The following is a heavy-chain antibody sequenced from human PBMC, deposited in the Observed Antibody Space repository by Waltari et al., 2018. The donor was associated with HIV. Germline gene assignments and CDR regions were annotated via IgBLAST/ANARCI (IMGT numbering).Heavy chain of an antibody. D-gene: IGHD2-2*02. CDR1: GFTFGHFW. J-gene: IGHJ6*02. V-gene: IGHV3-7*01. CDR2: IKQDGSEK. Sequence: VQLVESGGGLVQPGGSLRPSCAATGFTFGHFWMSWVRQAPGKGLEWLANIKQDGSEKYYVDSVKGRFTISRDNAKNSLYLQMNSLRAEDTAVYYCASPSIRAGMDVWGQGTTVTVSS. CDR3: ASPSIRAGMDV.